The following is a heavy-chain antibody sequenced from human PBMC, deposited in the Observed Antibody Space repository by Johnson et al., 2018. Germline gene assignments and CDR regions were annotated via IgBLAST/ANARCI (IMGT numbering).Heavy chain of an antibody. D-gene: IGHD3-9*01. J-gene: IGHJ3*02. CDR1: GFTFSXSA. CDR3: AREPIGYDILTGFDI. CDR2: MSYDGSDK. Sequence: QPGRSLRLSCAXSGFTFSXSAMHLVRRAPGKGLEWVALMSYDGSDKYYADSVKGRFTISRDNSKNTLYLQMNSLRAEDTAVYYGAREPIGYDILTGFDIWGQGTMVTVSS. V-gene: IGHV3-30-3*01.